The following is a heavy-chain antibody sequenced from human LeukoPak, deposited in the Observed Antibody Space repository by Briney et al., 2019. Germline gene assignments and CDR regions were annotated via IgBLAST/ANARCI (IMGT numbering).Heavy chain of an antibody. J-gene: IGHJ5*02. D-gene: IGHD2-15*01. CDR1: GYTFTSYG. V-gene: IGHV5-10-1*01. Sequence: GASVKVSCKASGYTFTSYGISWVRQMPGKGLEWMGRIDPSDSYTNYSPSFQGHVTISADKSISTAYLQWSSLKASDTAMYYCALLRAGMADPWGQGTLVTVSS. CDR2: IDPSDSYT. CDR3: ALLRAGMADP.